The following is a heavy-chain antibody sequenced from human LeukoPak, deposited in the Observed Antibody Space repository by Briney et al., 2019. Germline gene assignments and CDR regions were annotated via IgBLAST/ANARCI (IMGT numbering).Heavy chain of an antibody. CDR1: GFTFSSYS. CDR3: ASSSGASWGYFDY. CDR2: ISSGSTYI. J-gene: IGHJ4*02. V-gene: IGHV3-21*01. Sequence: GGSLRLSCSASGFTFSSYSMNWVRQAPGKGLEWVSPISSGSTYIYYADSVKGRFTLSRDNAKNSLYLQMNSLRAEDTAVYYCASSSGASWGYFDYWGQGTLVTVSS. D-gene: IGHD2-15*01.